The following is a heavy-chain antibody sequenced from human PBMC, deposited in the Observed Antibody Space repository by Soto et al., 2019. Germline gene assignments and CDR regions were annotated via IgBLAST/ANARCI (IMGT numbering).Heavy chain of an antibody. V-gene: IGHV3-33*01. J-gene: IGHJ4*02. D-gene: IGHD2-15*01. Sequence: QVQLVESGGGVVQPGRSLRLSCAASGFTFSSYGMHWVRQAPGKGLEWVAVIWYDGSNKYYADSVKGRFTISRDTSKNTLYLQMNSLRAEDTAVYYCARDRGGPFDYWGQGTLVTVSS. CDR2: IWYDGSNK. CDR1: GFTFSSYG. CDR3: ARDRGGPFDY.